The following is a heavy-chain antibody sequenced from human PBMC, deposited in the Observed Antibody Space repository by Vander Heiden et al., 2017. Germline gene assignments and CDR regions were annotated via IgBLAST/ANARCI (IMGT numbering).Heavy chain of an antibody. V-gene: IGHV3-21*01. D-gene: IGHD3-10*01. CDR2: INGGSNYK. Sequence: EVQLVESAGGMVKPGGSLRLSCVALGCPSRRYSMNWLRQAPGKGLEWVSYINGGSNYKYYAASVKGRFTISRDNAKNSLYLQMNSLRGEDSAVYYCARDRSPTAGTSGIAEKFQHWGQGTLVTVSS. J-gene: IGHJ1*01. CDR3: ARDRSPTAGTSGIAEKFQH. CDR1: GCPSRRYS.